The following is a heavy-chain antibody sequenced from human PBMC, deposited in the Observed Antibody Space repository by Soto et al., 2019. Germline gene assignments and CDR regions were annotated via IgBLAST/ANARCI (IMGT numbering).Heavy chain of an antibody. Sequence: QALGQRLEWMGWINAGNGNTKYSQKFQGRVTITRDTSASTAYMELSSLRSEDTAVYYCASSYYGDYVYWGQGTLVTVSS. CDR2: INAGNGNT. CDR3: ASSYYGDYVY. V-gene: IGHV1-3*01. J-gene: IGHJ4*02. D-gene: IGHD4-17*01.